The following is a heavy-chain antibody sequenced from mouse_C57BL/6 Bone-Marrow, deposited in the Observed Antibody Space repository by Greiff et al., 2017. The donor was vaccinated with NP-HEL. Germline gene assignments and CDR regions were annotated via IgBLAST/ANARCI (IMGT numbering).Heavy chain of an antibody. CDR3: ARFTVVATSYFDY. J-gene: IGHJ2*01. V-gene: IGHV1-61*01. CDR2: IYPSDSET. Sequence: VQLQQPGAELVRPGSSVKLSCKASGYTFTSYWMDWVKQRPGQGLEWIGNIYPSDSETHYNQKFKDKATLTVDKSSSTAYMQLSSLTSEDSAVYYCARFTVVATSYFDYWGQGTTLTVSS. D-gene: IGHD1-1*01. CDR1: GYTFTSYW.